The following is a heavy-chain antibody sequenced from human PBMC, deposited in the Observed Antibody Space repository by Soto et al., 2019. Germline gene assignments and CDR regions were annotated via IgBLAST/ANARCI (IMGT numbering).Heavy chain of an antibody. V-gene: IGHV3-23*01. CDR1: GFPFSSYV. CDR2: ISGGGSNT. Sequence: EVQLLESGGGLVQRGGSLRLSCAASGFPFSSYVMSWVRQAPGKGLEWVSGISGGGSNTFYADSVKGRFTISRDYSKKTLLLQMNSLGAEDTGVYYCAKDSNKYSSSLRGRYFDYWGQGIGVTVSS. CDR3: AKDSNKYSSSLRGRYFDY. D-gene: IGHD4-4*01. J-gene: IGHJ4*02.